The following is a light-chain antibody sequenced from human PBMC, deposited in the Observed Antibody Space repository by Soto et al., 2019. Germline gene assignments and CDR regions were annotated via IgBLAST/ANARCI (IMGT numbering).Light chain of an antibody. CDR1: FSNIGDNA. V-gene: IGLV1-44*01. CDR3: AAWDDSLNAL. CDR2: LND. J-gene: IGLJ1*01. Sequence: QSVLTQPPSVSATPGQRVNISCSGSFSNIGDNAVNWYQQLPGAAPKLLIYLNDQRPSGVPDRSSGSKSGTSASLAISGLQSEDEADYYCAAWDDSLNALFGTGTKVTV.